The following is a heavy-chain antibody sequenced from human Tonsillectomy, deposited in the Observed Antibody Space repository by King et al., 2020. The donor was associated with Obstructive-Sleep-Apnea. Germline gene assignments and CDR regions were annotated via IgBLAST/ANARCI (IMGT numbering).Heavy chain of an antibody. J-gene: IGHJ6*02. CDR1: GFTFSNYG. CDR2: MRYDGSNK. CDR3: AKDLSRLAVAAGYYYGMAV. V-gene: IGHV3-30*02. Sequence: VQLVESGGGVVQPGGSLRLSCAASGFTFSNYGMHWVRQAPGKGLEWVTFMRYDGSNKYYADSVKGRFTISRDNSKYMLYLQMNSLRAEDTAVYYCAKDLSRLAVAAGYYYGMAVWGQGTMVTVSS. D-gene: IGHD6-19*01.